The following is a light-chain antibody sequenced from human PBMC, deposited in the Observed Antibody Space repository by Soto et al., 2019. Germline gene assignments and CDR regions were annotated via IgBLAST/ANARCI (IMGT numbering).Light chain of an antibody. CDR1: SSNIGNDF. V-gene: IGLV1-51*01. J-gene: IGLJ2*01. Sequence: QSVLTQPPSVSAAPGQKVTISCSGSSSNIGNDFVSWYQQLPGTAPKLLIYDNNKRPSGTPDRFSGSKSGTSATLGITGLQTGDEADYYCGTWDSSLSAVVLGGGTKLTVL. CDR2: DNN. CDR3: GTWDSSLSAVV.